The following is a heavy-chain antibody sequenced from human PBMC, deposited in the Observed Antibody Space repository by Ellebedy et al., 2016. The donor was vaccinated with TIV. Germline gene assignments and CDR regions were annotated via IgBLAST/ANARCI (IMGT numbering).Heavy chain of an antibody. D-gene: IGHD3-10*01. CDR2: LSYSRGT. Sequence: MPSETLSLTCTVPGGSISSYYWSWIRQPPGKGREWIGNLSYSRGTIYNPSLRSRVIISMDTSKNQISMRFSPVTAADTAVYYCARRVTMVGVGAESWLDPWGQGALVTVSS. CDR1: GGSISSYY. J-gene: IGHJ5*02. CDR3: ARRVTMVGVGAESWLDP. V-gene: IGHV4-59*01.